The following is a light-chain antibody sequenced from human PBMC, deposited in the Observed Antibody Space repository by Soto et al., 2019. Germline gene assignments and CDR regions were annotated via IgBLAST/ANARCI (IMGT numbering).Light chain of an antibody. J-gene: IGLJ2*01. CDR3: GTWESLLSAVV. CDR1: SSNIGNNY. CDR2: DNN. Sequence: QSVLTQPPSVSAAPGQKVTISCSGSSSNIGNNYVSWYQHFPGTAHKLLIYDNNKRPSGIPDRFSGSKSGTSATLGITGLQTGDEADYYCGTWESLLSAVVFGGGTKLTVL. V-gene: IGLV1-51*01.